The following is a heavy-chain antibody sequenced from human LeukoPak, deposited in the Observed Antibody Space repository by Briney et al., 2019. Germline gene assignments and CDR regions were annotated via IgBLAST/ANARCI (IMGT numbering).Heavy chain of an antibody. D-gene: IGHD1-26*01. CDR3: AVGNYHYYYMDV. V-gene: IGHV1-69*06. CDR2: IIPIFGTA. J-gene: IGHJ6*03. Sequence: ASVKVSCKASGGTFSSYAISWVRQAPGQGLEWMGGIIPIFGTANYAQKFQGRVTITADKSTSTAYMELSSLRSEDTAVYYCAVGNYHYYYMDVWGKGTTVTVSS. CDR1: GGTFSSYA.